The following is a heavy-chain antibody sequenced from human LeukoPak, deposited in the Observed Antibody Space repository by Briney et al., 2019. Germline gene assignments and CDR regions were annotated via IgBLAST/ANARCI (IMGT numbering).Heavy chain of an antibody. J-gene: IGHJ1*01. CDR3: ARSMDSSDYSWAHDLQH. CDR1: GYTFTSYD. V-gene: IGHV1-8*01. CDR2: MNPNSGNT. Sequence: ASVKVSCKASGYTFTSYDINWVRQAPGQGLEWMGWMNPNSGNTGYAQKFQGRVTMTRNTSISTAYMELSSLRSEDTAVYYCARSMDSSDYSWAHDLQHWGQGTMVTVSS. D-gene: IGHD3-22*01.